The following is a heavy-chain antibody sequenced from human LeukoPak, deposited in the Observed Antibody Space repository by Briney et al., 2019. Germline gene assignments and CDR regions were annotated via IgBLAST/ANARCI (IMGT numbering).Heavy chain of an antibody. D-gene: IGHD4/OR15-4a*01. J-gene: IGHJ1*01. CDR3: ARGHANNPIAEYFQQ. V-gene: IGHV4-39*07. CDR2: IDYSGST. Sequence: TSETLSLTCTVSGGSSSSSSYYWGWIRQPPGKGLGCIGSIDYSGSTYKNPARKSRITISVDTSNNQYSLKLSSVTAADTAVYYCARGHANNPIAEYFQQWGQATLVTVSA. CDR1: GGSSSSSSYY.